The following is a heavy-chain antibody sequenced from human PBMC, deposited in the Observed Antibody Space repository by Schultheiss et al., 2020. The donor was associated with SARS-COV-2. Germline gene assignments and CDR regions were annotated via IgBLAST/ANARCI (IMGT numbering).Heavy chain of an antibody. J-gene: IGHJ6*02. CDR3: ARERLDHTDTAMVMARDGYYYYGMDV. CDR1: GYTFTSYA. D-gene: IGHD5-18*01. CDR2: INAGNGNT. V-gene: IGHV1-3*01. Sequence: ASVKVSCKASGYTFTSYAMHWVRQAPGQRLEWMGWINAGNGNTKYSQKFQGRVTITRDTSASTAYMELSSLRSDDTAVYYCARERLDHTDTAMVMARDGYYYYGMDVWGQGTTVTVSS.